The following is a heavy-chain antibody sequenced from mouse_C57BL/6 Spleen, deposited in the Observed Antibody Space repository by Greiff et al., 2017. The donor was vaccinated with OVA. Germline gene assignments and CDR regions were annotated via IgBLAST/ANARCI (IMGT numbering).Heavy chain of an antibody. CDR1: GYTFTSYW. J-gene: IGHJ2*01. CDR2: IDPSDSYT. D-gene: IGHD1-1*01. CDR3: ALITTVVERDYFDY. Sequence: VQLQQSGAELVRPGTSVKLSCKASGYTFTSYWMHWVKQRPGQGLEWIGVIDPSDSYTNYNQKFKGKATLTVDTSSSTAYMQLSSLTSEDSAVYYCALITTVVERDYFDYWGQGTTLTVSS. V-gene: IGHV1-59*01.